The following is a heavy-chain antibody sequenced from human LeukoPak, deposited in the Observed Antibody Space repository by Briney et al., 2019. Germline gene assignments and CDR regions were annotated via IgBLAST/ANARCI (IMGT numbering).Heavy chain of an antibody. Sequence: SETLSLTCTVSGGSISSYNWSWIRQPPGKGLEWIGYIYYSGSTNYNPSLKSRVTISVDTSKNQFSLKLSSVTAADTAVYYCAREGRSDYYFDYWGQGTLVTVSS. CDR1: GGSISSYN. CDR2: IYYSGST. D-gene: IGHD2-21*02. J-gene: IGHJ4*02. V-gene: IGHV4-59*01. CDR3: AREGRSDYYFDY.